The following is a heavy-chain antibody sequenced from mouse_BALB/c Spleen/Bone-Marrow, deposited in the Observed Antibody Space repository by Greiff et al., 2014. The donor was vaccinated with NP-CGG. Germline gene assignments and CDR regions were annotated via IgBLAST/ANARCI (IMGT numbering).Heavy chain of an antibody. CDR1: GFTFSSFG. V-gene: IGHV5-17*02. CDR2: ISSGSSTI. CDR3: ATGTRDY. D-gene: IGHD4-1*01. J-gene: IGHJ2*01. Sequence: EVQLVESGGGLVQPGGSRKLSCAASGFTFSSFGMHWVRQAPEKGLEWVAYISSGSSTIYYADTVKGRFTISRDNPKNTLFLQMTSLRSEDTAMYYCATGTRDYRGQGTTLTVSS.